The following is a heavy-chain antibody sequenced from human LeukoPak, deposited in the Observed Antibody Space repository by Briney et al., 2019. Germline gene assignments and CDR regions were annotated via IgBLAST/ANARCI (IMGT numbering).Heavy chain of an antibody. V-gene: IGHV3-11*01. CDR2: ISSSGTTI. Sequence: PSETLSLTCAVYGGSFSGYYWSWIRQAPGKGLEWVSYISSSGTTIYNADSVKGRFTISRDNAKNSLFLQMNSLRAEDTAVYYCARDGVLRYFDYYYYYMDVWGKGTTVTISS. D-gene: IGHD3-9*01. J-gene: IGHJ6*03. CDR1: GGSFSGYY. CDR3: ARDGVLRYFDYYYYYMDV.